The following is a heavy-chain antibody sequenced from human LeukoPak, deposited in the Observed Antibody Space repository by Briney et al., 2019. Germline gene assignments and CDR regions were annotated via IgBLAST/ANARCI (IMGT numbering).Heavy chain of an antibody. CDR1: GFTVSSNY. D-gene: IGHD3-22*01. V-gene: IGHV3-66*01. CDR3: ASGEFQYYYGSSGETDAFDI. Sequence: GGSLTLSCAASGFTVSSNYMSWVRQAPGKGMEWDSVIYSGGSTYYADSLKGRFTISRDNSKNTLYLQMNSLRAEDTAVYYCASGEFQYYYGSSGETDAFDIWGQGTMVTVSS. CDR2: IYSGGST. J-gene: IGHJ3*02.